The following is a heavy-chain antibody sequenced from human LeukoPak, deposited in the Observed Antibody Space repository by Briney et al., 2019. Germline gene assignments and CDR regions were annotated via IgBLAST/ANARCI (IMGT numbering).Heavy chain of an antibody. CDR3: AKDGLVFELTYYFDS. Sequence: GGSLRLPCAASGFTYSSYDISWVPHAPGKGLEWVTSISCSGGSTFYADSVKRRFNIPRHNSKHTLYLQINTLRAEDTAVYYCAKDGLVFELTYYFDSWGEGTLVTVSS. V-gene: IGHV3-23*01. J-gene: IGHJ4*02. D-gene: IGHD3-16*02. CDR1: GFTYSSYD. CDR2: ISCSGGST.